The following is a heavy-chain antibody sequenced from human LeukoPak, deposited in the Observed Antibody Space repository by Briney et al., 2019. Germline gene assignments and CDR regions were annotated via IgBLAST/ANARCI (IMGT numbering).Heavy chain of an antibody. CDR2: IQYDGSNK. V-gene: IGHV3-30*02. D-gene: IGHD3-10*01. CDR1: GFTFSNYG. J-gene: IGHJ4*02. CDR3: ARDPRLWFGDHNFDY. Sequence: GGSLRLSCAASGFTFSNYGMHWVRQAPGKGLEWVAFIQYDGSNKYYADSVKGRFTISRDNSKNTLYLQMNSLRAEDTAVYYCARDPRLWFGDHNFDYWGQGTLVTVSS.